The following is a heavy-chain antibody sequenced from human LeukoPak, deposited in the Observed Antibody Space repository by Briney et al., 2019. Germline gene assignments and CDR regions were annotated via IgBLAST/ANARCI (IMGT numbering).Heavy chain of an antibody. CDR2: IYHSGST. J-gene: IGHJ2*01. V-gene: IGHV4-30-2*01. Sequence: SQTLSLTCAVSGGSISSGGYSWSWIRQPPGKGLEWIGYIYHSGSTYYNPSLKSRVTISVDRSKNQFSLKLSSVTAADTAVYYCATSEATAGSYFDLWGRGTPVTVSS. CDR3: ATSEATAGSYFDL. CDR1: GGSISSGGYS. D-gene: IGHD2-2*01.